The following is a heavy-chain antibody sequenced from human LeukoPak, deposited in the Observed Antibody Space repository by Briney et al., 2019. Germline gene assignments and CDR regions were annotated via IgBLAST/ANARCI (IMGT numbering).Heavy chain of an antibody. D-gene: IGHD1-26*01. CDR3: ARDEVGATLRY. CDR1: GGTFSSYA. J-gene: IGHJ4*02. V-gene: IGHV1-69*04. CDR2: IIPILGIA. Sequence: ASAKVSCKASGGTFSSYAISWVRQAPGQGLEWMGRIIPILGIANYAQKFQGRVTITADKSTSTAYMELSSLRSEDTAVYYCARDEVGATLRYWGQGTLVTVSS.